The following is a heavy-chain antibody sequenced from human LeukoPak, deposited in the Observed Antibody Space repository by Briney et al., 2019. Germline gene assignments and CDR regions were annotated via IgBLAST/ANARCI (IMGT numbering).Heavy chain of an antibody. CDR3: ARDAFDI. V-gene: IGHV4-39*07. J-gene: IGHJ3*02. CDR1: GGSISSSGYY. Sequence: PSEALSLTCTVSGGSISSSGYYWGWIRQPPGKGLEWIGSIYDSGSTYYNPSLKSRVTMSVDTSKNQFSLKLSSVTAADTAVYYCARDAFDIWGQGTMVTVSS. CDR2: IYDSGST.